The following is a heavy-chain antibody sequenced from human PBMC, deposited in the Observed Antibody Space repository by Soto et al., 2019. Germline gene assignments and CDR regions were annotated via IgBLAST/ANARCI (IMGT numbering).Heavy chain of an antibody. V-gene: IGHV4-59*01. CDR2: LYYSGRP. Sequence: ASETLSLTCSVSGGSISSYYWTWIRQSPGKGLECIGHLYYSGRPKYNPSLKTRAAISVDPSKNQVSLRLRSVTAADTAVYYCARGPPSPRIMGPTRGPWFDPWGQGTLVTVS. CDR3: ARGPPSPRIMGPTRGPWFDP. J-gene: IGHJ5*02. D-gene: IGHD1-26*01. CDR1: GGSISSYY.